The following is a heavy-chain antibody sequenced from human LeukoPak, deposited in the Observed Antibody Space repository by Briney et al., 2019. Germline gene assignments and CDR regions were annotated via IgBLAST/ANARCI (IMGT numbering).Heavy chain of an antibody. J-gene: IGHJ4*02. Sequence: SQTLSLTFAISGDSVSSNSAAWNWIRQFPSRGLEWLGRTYYRSKWYNDYAVSVKSRITINPDTSKNQFSLQLNSVILEDTAVYFCARELRRIFDYWDQGSLVTVS. CDR3: ARELRRIFDY. CDR2: TYYRSKWYN. V-gene: IGHV6-1*01. CDR1: GDSVSSNSAA.